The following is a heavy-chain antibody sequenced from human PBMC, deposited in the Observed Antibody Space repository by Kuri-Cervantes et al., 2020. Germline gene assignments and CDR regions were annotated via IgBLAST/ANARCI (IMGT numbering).Heavy chain of an antibody. J-gene: IGHJ3*02. D-gene: IGHD2-15*01. CDR2: IISIFGTA. Sequence: SVKVSCKASGYTFTSYGISWVRQAPGQGLEWMGGIISIFGTANYAQKSQGRVTITADESTSTAYMELSSLRSEDTAVYYCARECSGGSCYSRVFDIWGQGTMVTVSS. CDR1: GYTFTSYG. CDR3: ARECSGGSCYSRVFDI. V-gene: IGHV1-69*13.